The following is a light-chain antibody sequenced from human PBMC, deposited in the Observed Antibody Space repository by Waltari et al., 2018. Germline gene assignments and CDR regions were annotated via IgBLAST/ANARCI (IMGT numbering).Light chain of an antibody. V-gene: IGKV4-1*01. Sequence: DIVMTKSPDSLAVSLGERATINCKSSQSVLYTSNNENYLAWYQQKPGQPPKLLFYWASTRESGVPDRFTGSGSGTDFTLTISSLQAEDVAIYYCQQYYSIPITFGQGTRLEIK. J-gene: IGKJ5*01. CDR1: QSVLYTSNNENY. CDR3: QQYYSIPIT. CDR2: WAS.